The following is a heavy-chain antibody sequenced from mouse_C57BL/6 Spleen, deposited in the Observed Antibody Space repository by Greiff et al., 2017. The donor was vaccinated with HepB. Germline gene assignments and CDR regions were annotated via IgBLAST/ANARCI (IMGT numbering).Heavy chain of an antibody. D-gene: IGHD3-3*01. Sequence: EVQLQQSGPELVKPGASVKISCKASGYSFTDYNMNWVKQSNGKSLEWIGVINPNYGTTSYNQKFKGKATLTVDQSSSTAYMQLNSLTSEDSAVYYCARGGGRPSHLYWYLDVWGTGTTVTVSS. CDR1: GYSFTDYN. V-gene: IGHV1-39*01. CDR2: INPNYGTT. CDR3: ARGGGRPSHLYWYLDV. J-gene: IGHJ1*03.